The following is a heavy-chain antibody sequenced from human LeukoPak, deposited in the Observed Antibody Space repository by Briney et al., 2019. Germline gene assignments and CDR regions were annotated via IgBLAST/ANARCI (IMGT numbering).Heavy chain of an antibody. V-gene: IGHV4-34*01. CDR2: INHSGST. CDR1: GGPFNGYY. Sequence: PSETLSLTCAVYGGPFNGYYWSWIRQPPGKGLEWIGEINHSGSTNYNPSLKSRVTISVDTSKNQFSLRLSSVTAADTAVYYCARLGLWSMVQLFDYWGQGTLVTVSS. CDR3: ARLGLWSMVQLFDY. D-gene: IGHD2-8*01. J-gene: IGHJ4*02.